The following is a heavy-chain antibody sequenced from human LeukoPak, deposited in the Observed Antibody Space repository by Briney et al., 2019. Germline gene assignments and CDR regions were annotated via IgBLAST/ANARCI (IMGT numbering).Heavy chain of an antibody. CDR1: GFTFSNAW. V-gene: IGHV3-21*01. D-gene: IGHD4-17*01. Sequence: GGSLRLFCAASGFTFSNAWMSGVRQAPGKGLEWVSSISSSSNYISYADSVKGRFTISRDNAKNSLYLQMDSLRAEDTAVFYCARHLRTVSDAFDIWGQGTMVTVSS. CDR2: ISSSSNYI. J-gene: IGHJ3*02. CDR3: ARHLRTVSDAFDI.